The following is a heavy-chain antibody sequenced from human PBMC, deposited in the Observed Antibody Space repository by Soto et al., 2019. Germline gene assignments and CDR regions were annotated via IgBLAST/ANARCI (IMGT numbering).Heavy chain of an antibody. CDR1: GFTFSSYE. Sequence: GGSLRLSCAASGFTFSSYEMNWVRQAPGKGLDWVGRIKSKSDGGTTEYAAPVRGRFTISRDDSKNTLYLQMTSLKTEDTAVYYCTTDLWRIAVVVGSTGYFNPWGQGTPVTVSS. CDR3: TTDLWRIAVVVGSTGYFNP. V-gene: IGHV3-15*01. CDR2: IKSKSDGGTT. J-gene: IGHJ5*02. D-gene: IGHD2-15*01.